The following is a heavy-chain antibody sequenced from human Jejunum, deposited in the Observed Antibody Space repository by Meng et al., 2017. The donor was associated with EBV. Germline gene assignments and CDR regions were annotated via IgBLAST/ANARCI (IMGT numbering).Heavy chain of an antibody. V-gene: IGHV4-39*01. Sequence: QLQLPGSGQGLVNPSETLSLTCTGSGGSISSSIYCWGWIRQPPGKGLEWIGSICFSDYTYHNPSLKSRVTISADTSKNQFSLSLTSVTAADTAVYYCAMGPDYAKSGYWGQGTLVTVSS. CDR2: ICFSDYT. CDR1: GGSISSSIYC. D-gene: IGHD4-17*01. CDR3: AMGPDYAKSGY. J-gene: IGHJ4*02.